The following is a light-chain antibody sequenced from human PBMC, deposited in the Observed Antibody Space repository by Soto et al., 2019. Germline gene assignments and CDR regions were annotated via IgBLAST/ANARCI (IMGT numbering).Light chain of an antibody. CDR2: EGS. CDR1: SSVVGSYNL. V-gene: IGLV2-14*02. CDR3: TSYTTSITYV. Sequence: QSVLTQPASVSGSPGQSITISCTGTSSVVGSYNLVSWYQQHPGKAPKLMIYEGSKRPSGVSNRFSGSKSGNTASLTISGLQAEDEADSYCTSYTTSITYVFGTGTKVTVL. J-gene: IGLJ1*01.